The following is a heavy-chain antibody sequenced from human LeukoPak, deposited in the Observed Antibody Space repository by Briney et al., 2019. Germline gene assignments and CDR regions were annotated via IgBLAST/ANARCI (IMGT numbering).Heavy chain of an antibody. Sequence: ASVKVSRKASGYTFTGYYMHWVRQAPGQGLEWMGWINPNSGGTNYAQKFQGRVTMTRDASISTAYMELSRLRSDDTAVYYCAREPHPYYYGSGSYYAYWGQGTLVTVSS. CDR1: GYTFTGYY. D-gene: IGHD3-10*01. CDR2: INPNSGGT. CDR3: AREPHPYYYGSGSYYAY. J-gene: IGHJ4*02. V-gene: IGHV1-2*02.